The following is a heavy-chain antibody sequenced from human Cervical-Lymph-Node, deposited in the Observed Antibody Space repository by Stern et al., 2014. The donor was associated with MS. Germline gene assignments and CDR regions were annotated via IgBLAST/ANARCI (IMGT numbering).Heavy chain of an antibody. V-gene: IGHV1-2*02. J-gene: IGHJ4*02. D-gene: IGHD7-27*01. CDR1: GYTFTGYY. Sequence: VQLVESGAEVKKPGASVKVSCKASGYTFTGYYIHWVRQAPGQGLEWMGWMNANSGGTKYAQNCQGRVTMTRDTSLTTAYMELSGLRSDDTAVYYCARDLAGDGDLYLDYWGQGTLVTVSS. CDR3: ARDLAGDGDLYLDY. CDR2: MNANSGGT.